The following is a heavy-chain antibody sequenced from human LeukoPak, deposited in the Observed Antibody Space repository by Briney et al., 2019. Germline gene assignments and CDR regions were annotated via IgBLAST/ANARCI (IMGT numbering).Heavy chain of an antibody. Sequence: PGGSLRLSCAASGFTFSSYSMNWVRQAPGKGLEWASSISSSSSYIYYADSVKGRFTISRDNAKNSLYLQMNSLRAEDTAVYYCARDLGYSYGSEAGAFDYWGQGTLVTVSS. D-gene: IGHD5-18*01. CDR2: ISSSSSYI. CDR1: GFTFSSYS. J-gene: IGHJ4*02. CDR3: ARDLGYSYGSEAGAFDY. V-gene: IGHV3-21*01.